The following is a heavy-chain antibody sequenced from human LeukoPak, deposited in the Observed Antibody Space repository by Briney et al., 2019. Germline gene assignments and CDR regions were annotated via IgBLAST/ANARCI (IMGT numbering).Heavy chain of an antibody. CDR3: ARSGSYDSSGYYYGLYDY. J-gene: IGHJ4*02. Sequence: SETLSLTCTVSGGSISSYYWSWIRQPPGKGLEWIGYIYYSGSTNYNPSLKSRVTISVDTSKNPFPLKLSSVTAADTAVYYCARSGSYDSSGYYYGLYDYWGQGTLVTVSS. V-gene: IGHV4-59*01. CDR1: GGSISSYY. D-gene: IGHD3-22*01. CDR2: IYYSGST.